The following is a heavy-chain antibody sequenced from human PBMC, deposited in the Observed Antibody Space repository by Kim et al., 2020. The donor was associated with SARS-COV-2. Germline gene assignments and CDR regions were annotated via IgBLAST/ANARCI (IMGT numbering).Heavy chain of an antibody. J-gene: IGHJ4*02. V-gene: IGHV3-9*01. Sequence: ADSVKGRFTISRDSAKNSLYLQMNGLSAEDTALYYCAKDISPAYTSGWPDYWGQGTLVTVSS. D-gene: IGHD3-22*01. CDR3: AKDISPAYTSGWPDY.